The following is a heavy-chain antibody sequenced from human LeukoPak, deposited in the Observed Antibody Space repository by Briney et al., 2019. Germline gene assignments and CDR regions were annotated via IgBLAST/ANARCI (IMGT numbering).Heavy chain of an antibody. J-gene: IGHJ3*02. Sequence: GGSLRLSCAASGFSFNNYAMNWVRQAPGKGLEWVSTISGSGVSTYYADSVKGRFTVSRDNSKSTLYLQVNSLRAEDAAVYYCAKGGGNSIHGALDIWGQGTLVTVSS. D-gene: IGHD4-23*01. CDR2: ISGSGVST. V-gene: IGHV3-23*01. CDR3: AKGGGNSIHGALDI. CDR1: GFSFNNYA.